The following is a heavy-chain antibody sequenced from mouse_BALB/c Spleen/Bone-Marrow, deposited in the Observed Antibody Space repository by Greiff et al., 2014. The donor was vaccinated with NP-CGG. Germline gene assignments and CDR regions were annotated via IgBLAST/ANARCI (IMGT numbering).Heavy chain of an antibody. Sequence: LVKTGASVKISRKASGYSFTGYYMHWVKQSLGKSLEWIGYISCYKGATSYNQKFKGKATFTMDTSSSTAYMRFNSLTSEDSAVYYCARSDFDYWGQGTTLTVSS. CDR3: ARSDFDY. J-gene: IGHJ2*01. CDR2: ISCYKGAT. V-gene: IGHV1S34*01. CDR1: GYSFTGYY.